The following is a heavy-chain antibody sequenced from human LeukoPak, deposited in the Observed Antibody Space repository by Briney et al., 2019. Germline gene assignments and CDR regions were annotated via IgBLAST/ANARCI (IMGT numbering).Heavy chain of an antibody. CDR2: ISTSGSII. V-gene: IGHV3-48*04. CDR3: ARDATTEPGTVYMDV. CDR1: GFTFNNFW. Sequence: GGFLRLSCAASGFTFNNFWMNWVRQAPGKGLEWILHISTSGSIIHYADSVKGRFTISRDNAKNSLYLQMNSLRAEDTALYFCARDATTEPGTVYMDVWGKGTTVTISS. D-gene: IGHD6-13*01. J-gene: IGHJ6*03.